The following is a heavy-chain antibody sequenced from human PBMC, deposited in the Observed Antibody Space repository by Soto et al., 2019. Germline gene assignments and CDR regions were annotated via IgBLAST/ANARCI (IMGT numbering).Heavy chain of an antibody. CDR2: IYSGGSA. CDR1: GFIVSSNY. V-gene: IGHV3-53*01. CDR3: ARDVTYNSGSYPLY. J-gene: IGHJ4*02. D-gene: IGHD3-10*01. Sequence: GGSLRLSCVASGFIVSSNYMNWVRQAPGKGLEWVAVIYSGGSAYYADSVKGRFTISRDNSKNTLYLQMNSVRAEDTAVYYCARDVTYNSGSYPLYWGQGVLVTVSS.